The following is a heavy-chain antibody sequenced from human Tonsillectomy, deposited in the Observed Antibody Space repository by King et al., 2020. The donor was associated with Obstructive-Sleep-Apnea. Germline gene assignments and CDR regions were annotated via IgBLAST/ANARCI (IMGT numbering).Heavy chain of an antibody. Sequence: VQLQESGPGLVKPSGTLSLTCAVSGGSISSSNWWNWVRQPPGKGLEWIGEIYHSGSTNYNPSLKSRVTISVDRSKNQFSLKLTSVTAADTAVYYCARETPWQPYERGFDYWGQGTLVTVSS. J-gene: IGHJ4*02. CDR3: ARETPWQPYERGFDY. CDR1: GGSISSSNW. V-gene: IGHV4-4*02. CDR2: IYHSGST. D-gene: IGHD5-12*01.